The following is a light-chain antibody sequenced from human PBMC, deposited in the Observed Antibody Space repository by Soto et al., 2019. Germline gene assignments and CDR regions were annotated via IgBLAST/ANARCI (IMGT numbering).Light chain of an antibody. J-gene: IGKJ5*01. CDR1: QSISSW. CDR2: DAS. Sequence: DIKMTQSPSTLSASVGARVTITCRASQSISSWLAWYQQKPGKAPKLLIYDASSLQSGVPPRFSGSGSGTDFTLTISSLQPEDVATYFCQQANSFPITFGQGTRLEIK. CDR3: QQANSFPIT. V-gene: IGKV1-12*01.